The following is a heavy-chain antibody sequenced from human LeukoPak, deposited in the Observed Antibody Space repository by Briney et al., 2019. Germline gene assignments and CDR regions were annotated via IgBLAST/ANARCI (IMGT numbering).Heavy chain of an antibody. Sequence: SETLSLTCTVSGGSISSYYWSWIRQPPGKGLEWIGYIYYSGSTNYNPSPKSRVTISVDTSKNQFSLKLSSVTAADTAVYYCARRRWAYYDFWSGYPYYMDVWGKGTTVTVSS. J-gene: IGHJ6*03. CDR2: IYYSGST. CDR3: ARRRWAYYDFWSGYPYYMDV. V-gene: IGHV4-59*01. D-gene: IGHD3-3*01. CDR1: GGSISSYY.